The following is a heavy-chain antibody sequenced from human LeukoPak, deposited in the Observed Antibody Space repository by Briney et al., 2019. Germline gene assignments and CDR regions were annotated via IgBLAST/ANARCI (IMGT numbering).Heavy chain of an antibody. CDR2: ISGSGGST. V-gene: IGHV3-23*01. J-gene: IGHJ4*02. CDR1: GFTFSSYA. Sequence: PGGSLRLSCAASGFTFSSYAKSWVRQAPGKGLEWVSAISGSGGSTYYADSVKGRFTISRDNSKNTLYLQMNSLRAEDTAVYYCAKDRYDILTAPYYFDYWGQGTLVTVSS. D-gene: IGHD3-9*01. CDR3: AKDRYDILTAPYYFDY.